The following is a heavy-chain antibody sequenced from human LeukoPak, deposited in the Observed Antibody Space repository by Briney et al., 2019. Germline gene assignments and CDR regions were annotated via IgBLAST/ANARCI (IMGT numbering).Heavy chain of an antibody. CDR2: IKSKTDGGTP. V-gene: IGHV3-15*01. D-gene: IGHD4-17*01. CDR1: GFTFSYAW. J-gene: IGHJ4*02. CDR3: TTGPHYGDYRRLDY. Sequence: PGGSLRLSCAASGFTFSYAWMSWVRQAPGKGLEWVGRIKSKTDGGTPDYAVPVKGRFTISRDDSTHTLYLQMDSLKTEDTAVYYCTTGPHYGDYRRLDYWGQGTLVTVSS.